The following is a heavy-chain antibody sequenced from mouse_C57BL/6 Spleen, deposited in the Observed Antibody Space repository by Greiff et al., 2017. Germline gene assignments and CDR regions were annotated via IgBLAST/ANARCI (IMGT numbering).Heavy chain of an antibody. CDR3: AKTGTEGVYYAMDY. Sequence: LVESGAELVKPGASVKISCKASGYAFSSYWMNWVKQRPGKGLEWIGQIYPGDGDTNYNGKFKGKATLTADKSSSTAYMQLSSLTSEDSAVYFCAKTGTEGVYYAMDYWGQGTSVTVSS. CDR2: IYPGDGDT. J-gene: IGHJ4*01. V-gene: IGHV1-80*01. D-gene: IGHD4-1*01. CDR1: GYAFSSYW.